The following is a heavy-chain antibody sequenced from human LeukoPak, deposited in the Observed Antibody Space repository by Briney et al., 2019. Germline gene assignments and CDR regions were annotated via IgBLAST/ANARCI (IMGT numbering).Heavy chain of an antibody. V-gene: IGHV1-69*13. J-gene: IGHJ4*02. CDR3: ARLRVGVTGTTWGSDY. CDR1: GGTFSSYA. D-gene: IGHD1-20*01. CDR2: IIPIFGTA. Sequence: SVKVSCKASGGTFSSYAISWVRQAPGQGLEWMGGIIPIFGTANYAQKFQGRVTITADESTSTAYMELSSLRSEDTAVYYCARLRVGVTGTTWGSDYWGQGTLVTVSS.